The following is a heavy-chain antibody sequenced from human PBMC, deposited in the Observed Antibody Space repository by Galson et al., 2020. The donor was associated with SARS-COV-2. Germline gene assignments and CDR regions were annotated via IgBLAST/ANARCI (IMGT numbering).Heavy chain of an antibody. CDR2: VYTDRRS. Sequence: GGSLRLSCVATGFDVNGRFISWVRQAPGKGLAWVASVYTDRRSEYAESVQGRFTVSRDISKHPLPLQMNTLRVEDTALYYCVRGGRGSYHGHYYYMDVWGKGATVTVSS. V-gene: IGHV3-53*01. J-gene: IGHJ6*03. D-gene: IGHD3-16*01. CDR1: GFDVNGRF. CDR3: VRGGRGSYHGHYYYMDV.